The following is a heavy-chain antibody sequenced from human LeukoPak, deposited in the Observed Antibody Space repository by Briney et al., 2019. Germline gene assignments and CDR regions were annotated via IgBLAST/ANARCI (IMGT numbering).Heavy chain of an antibody. V-gene: IGHV4-39*01. CDR1: GGSISSSSYY. J-gene: IGHJ4*02. CDR3: ARQQIDDFWSGSGGYYFDY. Sequence: SETLSLTCTVSGGSISSSSYYWGWIRQPPGKGLEWIGSIYYSGSTYYNPSLKSRVTISVDTSKNQFSLKLSSVTAADTAVYYCARQQIDDFWSGSGGYYFDYWGQGTLVTVSS. D-gene: IGHD3-3*01. CDR2: IYYSGST.